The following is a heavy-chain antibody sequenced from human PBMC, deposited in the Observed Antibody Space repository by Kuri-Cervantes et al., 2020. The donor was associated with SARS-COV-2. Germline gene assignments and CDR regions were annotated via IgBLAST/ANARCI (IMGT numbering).Heavy chain of an antibody. Sequence: GGSLRLSCAASGFTFSSYGMHWVRQAPGKGLEWVAVISYDGSNKYYADSVKGRFTISRDNSKNTLYLQMNSLRAEDTAVYYCAREGTYAFDIWGQGTMVTVSS. CDR1: GFTFSSYG. D-gene: IGHD1-1*01. CDR3: AREGTYAFDI. J-gene: IGHJ3*02. CDR2: ISYDGSNK. V-gene: IGHV3-30*03.